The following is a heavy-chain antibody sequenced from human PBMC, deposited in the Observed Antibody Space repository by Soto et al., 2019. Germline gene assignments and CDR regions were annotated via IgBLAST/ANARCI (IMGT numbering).Heavy chain of an antibody. CDR1: GFTLGSHR. J-gene: IGHJ4*02. CDR3: ATVFDL. CDR2: IDTDGGGT. Sequence: DVQLVESGGGLVQPGGSMRVSCAAAGFTLGSHRIHWVRQPPGKGLEWVSRIDTDGGGTSYADSVKCRFTISTDNVTNTVYLHMNGLRAEDTAVYYCATVFDLWGQGTLVTVSS. V-gene: IGHV3-74*01.